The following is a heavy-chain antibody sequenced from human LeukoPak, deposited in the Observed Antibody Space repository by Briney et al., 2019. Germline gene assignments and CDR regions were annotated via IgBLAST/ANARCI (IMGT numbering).Heavy chain of an antibody. CDR3: GREPSESFIDY. Sequence: ASVKVSCKASRYTFTNYGINWVRQAPGQGLEWMGWISPYNENRKYAQKFQGRVTMTTDTSTNTAYMELRSLRSDDTAVYYCGREPSESFIDYWGQGTLVTVSS. J-gene: IGHJ4*02. D-gene: IGHD6-19*01. V-gene: IGHV1-18*01. CDR2: ISPYNENR. CDR1: RYTFTNYG.